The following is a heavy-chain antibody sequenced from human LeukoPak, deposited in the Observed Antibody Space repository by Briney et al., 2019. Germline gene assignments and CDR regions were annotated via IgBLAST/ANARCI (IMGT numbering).Heavy chain of an antibody. V-gene: IGHV1-2*02. J-gene: IGHJ6*02. Sequence: ASVKVSCKASGYTFTGYYMHWVRQAPGQGLEWMGWINPNSGGTNYAQKFQGRVTMTRDTSISTAYMELSRLRSDDTAEYYCARDTETSGSYYYYGMDVWGQGTTVTVSS. CDR2: INPNSGGT. CDR3: ARDTETSGSYYYYGMDV. D-gene: IGHD3-10*01. CDR1: GYTFTGYY.